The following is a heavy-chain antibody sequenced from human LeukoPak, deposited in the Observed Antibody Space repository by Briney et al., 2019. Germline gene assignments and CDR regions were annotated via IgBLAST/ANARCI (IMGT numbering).Heavy chain of an antibody. Sequence: PGGSLRLSCAASGFTFSSYSMNWVRQAPGKGLEWVSYISSSSSTIYYADSVKGRFTISRDNAKNSLYLQMNSLRAEDTAVYYCARDVSDSSGYSFDYWGQGTLVTVSS. V-gene: IGHV3-48*01. CDR2: ISSSSSTI. CDR1: GFTFSSYS. CDR3: ARDVSDSSGYSFDY. D-gene: IGHD3-22*01. J-gene: IGHJ4*02.